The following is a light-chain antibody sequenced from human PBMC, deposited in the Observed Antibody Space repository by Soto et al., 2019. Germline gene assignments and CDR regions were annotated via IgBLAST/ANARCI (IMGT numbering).Light chain of an antibody. J-gene: IGLJ1*01. CDR1: SSNTGRNA. Sequence: QSVLTQPPSTSGTPGQRVTISCSGSSSNTGRNAVNWYQQLPGTAPKLLIYANTNRPSGVPDRFSGSKSGTSASLAITGLQAEDEADYYCQSYAGSNTYVFGSGTKVTVL. CDR3: QSYAGSNTYV. V-gene: IGLV1-44*01. CDR2: ANT.